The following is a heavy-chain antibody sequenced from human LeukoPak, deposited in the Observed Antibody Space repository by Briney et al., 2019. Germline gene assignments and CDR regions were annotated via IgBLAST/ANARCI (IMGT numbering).Heavy chain of an antibody. CDR3: ARASETYYYDSSGY. Sequence: GGSLRLSCAASGFTFSSYGLHWVRQAPGKGLEWVAVISYDGSNKYYADSVKGRFTISRDNSKNTLYLQMNSLRAEDTAVYYCARASETYYYDSSGYWGQGTLVTVSS. CDR1: GFTFSSYG. D-gene: IGHD3-22*01. V-gene: IGHV3-30*03. J-gene: IGHJ4*02. CDR2: ISYDGSNK.